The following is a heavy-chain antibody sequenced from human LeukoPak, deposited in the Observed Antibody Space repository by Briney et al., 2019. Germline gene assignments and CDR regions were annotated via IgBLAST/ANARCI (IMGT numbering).Heavy chain of an antibody. Sequence: SETLSLTCTVSGGSISNGDHYWSWIRQPPGKGLEWIGYIYYSGSTNYNPSLKSRVTISVDTSKNQFSLKLSSVTAADTAVYYCARGYCSSTSCYSDGMDVWGQGTTVTVSS. D-gene: IGHD2-2*02. V-gene: IGHV4-61*08. CDR3: ARGYCSSTSCYSDGMDV. CDR2: IYYSGST. CDR1: GGSISNGDHY. J-gene: IGHJ6*02.